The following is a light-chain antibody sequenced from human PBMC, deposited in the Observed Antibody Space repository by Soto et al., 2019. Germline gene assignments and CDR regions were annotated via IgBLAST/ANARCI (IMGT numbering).Light chain of an antibody. CDR2: DAS. CDR1: QSVSSN. Sequence: ETVMTQSPATLSVPPGERATLSCRASQSVSSNLAWYQQKPGQAPRLLIYDASTRATGIPARFGGSGSGTEFTLTITSLQSEDFAVYYCQQYNNWTRTFGQGTKV. CDR3: QQYNNWTRT. J-gene: IGKJ1*01. V-gene: IGKV3-15*01.